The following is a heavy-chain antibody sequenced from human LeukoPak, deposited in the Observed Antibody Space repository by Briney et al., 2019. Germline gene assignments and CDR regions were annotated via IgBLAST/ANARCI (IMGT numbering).Heavy chain of an antibody. D-gene: IGHD6-13*01. V-gene: IGHV3-7*03. CDR3: ARVIRAAPGKGYFDY. Sequence: GGSLRLSCAASGFTFSTYWMSWVRQAPGKGLEWVANIKQDGSEKYYVDSVKGRFTISRDNAKNSLYLQMNSLRADDTAIYYCARVIRAAPGKGYFDYWGQGTLVTVSS. J-gene: IGHJ4*02. CDR1: GFTFSTYW. CDR2: IKQDGSEK.